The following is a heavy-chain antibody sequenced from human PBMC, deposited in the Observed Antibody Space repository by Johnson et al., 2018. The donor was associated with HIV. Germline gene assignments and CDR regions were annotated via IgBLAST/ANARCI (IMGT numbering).Heavy chain of an antibody. D-gene: IGHD4-17*01. J-gene: IGHJ3*02. CDR2: ISYDGSNT. CDR3: AKDQGYAHDYGDHNAFDI. Sequence: QVQLVESGGGVVQPGRSLRLSCAASGFTFSSYAMHWVRQAPGKGLEGVAVISYDGSNTYYADSVKGRFTISRDNSKNTLYLQMNSLRAEDTAVYYCAKDQGYAHDYGDHNAFDIWGQGKMVTVSS. V-gene: IGHV3-30*04. CDR1: GFTFSSYA.